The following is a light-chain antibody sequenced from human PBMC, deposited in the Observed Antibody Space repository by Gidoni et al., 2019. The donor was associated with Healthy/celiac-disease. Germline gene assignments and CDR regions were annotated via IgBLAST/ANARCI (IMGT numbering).Light chain of an antibody. CDR1: SSDVGAYNY. V-gene: IGLV2-14*01. J-gene: IGLJ3*02. Sequence: QSALTQPASVSGSPGQSITISCTGTSSDVGAYNYVSWYQQPPGKAPKLLIYEFSNRPSGVSNRFSGSKSGNTASLTISGLQAEDEADYYCSSYTSSSTVVFGGGTKLTVL. CDR2: EFS. CDR3: SSYTSSSTVV.